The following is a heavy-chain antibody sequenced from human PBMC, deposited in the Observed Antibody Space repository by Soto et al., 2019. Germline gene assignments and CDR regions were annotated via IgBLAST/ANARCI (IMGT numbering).Heavy chain of an antibody. V-gene: IGHV4-34*01. Sequence: SETLSLTCAVYGGSFSGYYWSWIRQPPGKGLEWIGEINHSGSTNYNPSLKSRVTISVDTSKNQFPLKLSSVTAADTAVYYCARTVHSSTSYYYYMDVWGKGTTVTVSS. J-gene: IGHJ6*03. D-gene: IGHD6-13*01. CDR3: ARTVHSSTSYYYYMDV. CDR1: GGSFSGYY. CDR2: INHSGST.